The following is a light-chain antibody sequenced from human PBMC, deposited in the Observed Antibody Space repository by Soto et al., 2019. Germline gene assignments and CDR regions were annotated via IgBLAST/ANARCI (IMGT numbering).Light chain of an antibody. Sequence: EIVLTQSPATLSLSPGERATLSCRASQSARNLLAWYPQKPGRAPRLLIYDASHRATGIPARFSGSGSGTDFTLTISSLEPDDFAVYYCQQRSDGPLTFGQGTRLEI. CDR1: QSARNL. V-gene: IGKV3-11*01. J-gene: IGKJ5*01. CDR2: DAS. CDR3: QQRSDGPLT.